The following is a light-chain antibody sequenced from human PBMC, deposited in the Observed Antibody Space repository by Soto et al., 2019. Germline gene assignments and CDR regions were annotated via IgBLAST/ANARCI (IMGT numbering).Light chain of an antibody. CDR2: GAS. CDR3: QQRSNWSIT. Sequence: EMVLTQSPDTLSVSPGERATLSCRASQTVSSNFLAWYQQRPGQAPRLLIYGASSRAAGIPDRFSGSGSGTDFTLTISRLEPEDFAVYYCQQRSNWSITFGQGTRLEI. V-gene: IGKV3D-20*02. CDR1: QTVSSNF. J-gene: IGKJ5*01.